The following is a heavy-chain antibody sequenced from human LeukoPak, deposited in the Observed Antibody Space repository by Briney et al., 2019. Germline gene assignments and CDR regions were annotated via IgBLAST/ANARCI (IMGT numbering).Heavy chain of an antibody. V-gene: IGHV4-59*08. Sequence: SETLSLTCTVSGGSISSYYWSWIRQPPGKGLEWIGYIYYSGSTNYNPSLKSRVTISVDTSKNQFSLKLSSVTAADTAVYYCARHFGFGESFNAFDIWGQGTMVTVSS. CDR1: GGSISSYY. CDR3: ARHFGFGESFNAFDI. CDR2: IYYSGST. D-gene: IGHD3-10*01. J-gene: IGHJ3*02.